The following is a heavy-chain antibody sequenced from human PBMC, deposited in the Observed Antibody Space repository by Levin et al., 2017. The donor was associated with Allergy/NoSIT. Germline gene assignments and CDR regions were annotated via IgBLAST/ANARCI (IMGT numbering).Heavy chain of an antibody. CDR3: AREGGWWPPYYFDY. D-gene: IGHD2-8*02. V-gene: IGHV3-48*02. CDR2: ISSSGTI. CDR1: GFTFSFSRYS. J-gene: IGHJ4*02. Sequence: PGESLKISCAASGFTFSFSRYSMNWVRQAPGKGLEWLSYISSSGTIYYADSVKGRFTISRDDAKNSLYLQMNSLRDEDTAVYYCAREGGWWPPYYFDYWGQGSLVTVSS.